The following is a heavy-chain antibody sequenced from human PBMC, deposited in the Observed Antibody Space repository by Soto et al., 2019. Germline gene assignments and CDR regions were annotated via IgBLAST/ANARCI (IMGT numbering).Heavy chain of an antibody. D-gene: IGHD3-22*01. CDR2: IIPIFGTV. CDR1: GGTFSSYA. Sequence: SVKVSCKASGGTFSSYAISWVRQAPGQGLEWMGGIIPIFGTVNYAQKFQGRVTITADESTSTAYMELSSLRSEDTAVYYCARGAYDSYLTPAWDAFDIWGQGTMVTVSS. J-gene: IGHJ3*02. CDR3: ARGAYDSYLTPAWDAFDI. V-gene: IGHV1-69*13.